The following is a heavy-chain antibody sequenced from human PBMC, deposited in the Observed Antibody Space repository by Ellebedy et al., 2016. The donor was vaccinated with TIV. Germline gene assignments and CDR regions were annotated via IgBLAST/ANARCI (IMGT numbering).Heavy chain of an antibody. CDR3: AKDLEPGSYYYGMDV. CDR1: GFTFSSYA. V-gene: IGHV3-23*01. D-gene: IGHD1-14*01. J-gene: IGHJ6*02. Sequence: GGSLRLSXAASGFTFSSYAMHWVRQAPGKGLEWVSAISGSGGSTYYADSVKGRFTISRDNSKNTLYLQMNSLRAEDTAVYYCAKDLEPGSYYYGMDVWGQGTTVTVSS. CDR2: ISGSGGST.